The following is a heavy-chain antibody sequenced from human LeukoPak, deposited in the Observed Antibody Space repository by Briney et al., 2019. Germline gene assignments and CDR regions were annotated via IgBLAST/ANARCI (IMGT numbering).Heavy chain of an antibody. J-gene: IGHJ4*02. D-gene: IGHD3-22*01. CDR1: GYIFTRTG. V-gene: IGHV1-18*04. CDR2: ISPYNDNT. CDR3: TRGYYDSSGYYGDFDY. Sequence: ASVKVSCKASGYIFTRTGINWVRQAPGQGLEWMGWISPYNDNTKYAQKFQGRVTMTTDTSTTTAYMDLRSLRSDDTAVYYCTRGYYDSSGYYGDFDYWGQGTLVTVSS.